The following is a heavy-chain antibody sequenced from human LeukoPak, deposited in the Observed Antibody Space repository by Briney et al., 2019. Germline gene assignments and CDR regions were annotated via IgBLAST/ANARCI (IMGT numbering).Heavy chain of an antibody. V-gene: IGHV3-23*01. CDR2: ISGSGST. CDR3: AKAGRYYFDY. J-gene: IGHJ4*02. CDR1: GFTFSSYA. Sequence: GGSLRLSCAASGFTFSSYAMSWVRQAPGKGLEWVSAISGSGSTYYADSVKGRFTISRDNSKNTLYLQMNSLRAEDTAVYYCAKAGRYYFDYWGQGTLVTVSS.